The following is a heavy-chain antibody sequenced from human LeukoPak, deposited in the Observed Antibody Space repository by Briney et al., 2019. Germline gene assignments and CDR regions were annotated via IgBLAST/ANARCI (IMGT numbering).Heavy chain of an antibody. J-gene: IGHJ5*02. D-gene: IGHD3-10*01. CDR1: GYTFTSYG. CDR2: ISAYNGNT. Sequence: ASVKVSCKASGYTFTSYGISWARQAPGQGLEWMGWISAYNGNTNYAQKLQGRVTMTTDTSTSTAYMELRSLRSDDTAVYYCARDGLWFGELLFDPWGQGTLVTVSS. V-gene: IGHV1-18*01. CDR3: ARDGLWFGELLFDP.